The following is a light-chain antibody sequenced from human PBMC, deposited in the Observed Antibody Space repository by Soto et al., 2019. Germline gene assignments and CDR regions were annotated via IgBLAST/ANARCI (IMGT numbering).Light chain of an antibody. CDR1: QSIANNY. V-gene: IGKV3-11*01. CDR3: QQRSNWPPT. Sequence: EIVVTQSPATLSVSPGERATLSCMASQSIANNYLTWYQQKPGQAPRLLIYDASNRATGIPARFSGSGSGTDFTLTISSLEPEDFAVYYCQQRSNWPPTFGQGTKVDIK. CDR2: DAS. J-gene: IGKJ1*01.